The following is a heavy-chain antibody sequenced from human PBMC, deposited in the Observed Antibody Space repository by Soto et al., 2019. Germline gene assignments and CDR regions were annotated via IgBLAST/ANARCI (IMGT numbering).Heavy chain of an antibody. D-gene: IGHD2-2*01. CDR2: ISYDGSNK. CDR1: GFTFSSYG. Sequence: GGSLRLSCAASGFTFSSYGMHWVRQAPGKGLEWVAVISYDGSNKYYADSMKGRFTISRDNSKNTLYLQMNSLRAEDTAVYYCAKDYRCSSTSCYLVYYYYYYGMDVWGPGTTVTVSS. J-gene: IGHJ6*02. CDR3: AKDYRCSSTSCYLVYYYYYYGMDV. V-gene: IGHV3-30*18.